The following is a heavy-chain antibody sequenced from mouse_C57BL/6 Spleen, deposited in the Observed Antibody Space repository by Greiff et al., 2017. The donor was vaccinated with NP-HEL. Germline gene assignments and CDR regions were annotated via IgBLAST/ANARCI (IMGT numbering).Heavy chain of an antibody. V-gene: IGHV1-59*01. CDR1: GYTFTSYL. CDR2: IDPSDSYT. J-gene: IGHJ3*01. Sequence: QVQLQQPGAELVRPGTSVKLSCKASGYTFTSYLMHWVKQRPGQGLEWIGVIDPSDSYTNYNQKFKGKATLTVDTSSSTAYMQLSSLTSEDSAVYYCAREGKNGYYVGFAYWGQGTLVTVSA. CDR3: AREGKNGYYVGFAY. D-gene: IGHD2-3*01.